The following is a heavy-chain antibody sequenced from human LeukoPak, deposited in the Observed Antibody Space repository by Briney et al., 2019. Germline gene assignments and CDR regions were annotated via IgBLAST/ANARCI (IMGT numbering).Heavy chain of an antibody. CDR3: VYSSGWYYFDY. Sequence: SETLSLTCTVSGDSISSSSYYWGWIRQPPGKGLELIGSIYYSGSTYYNPSLKSRVTISVDTSKNQFSLKLSSVTAADTAVYYCVYSSGWYYFDYWGQGTLVTASS. CDR2: IYYSGST. V-gene: IGHV4-39*01. J-gene: IGHJ4*02. CDR1: GDSISSSSYY. D-gene: IGHD6-19*01.